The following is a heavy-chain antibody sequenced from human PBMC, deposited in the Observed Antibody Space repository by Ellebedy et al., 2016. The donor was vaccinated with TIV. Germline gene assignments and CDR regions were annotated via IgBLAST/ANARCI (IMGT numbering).Heavy chain of an antibody. Sequence: ASVKVSXXASGYILTSYGISWVRQAPGQGLEWMGWISAYNGNTNFAQKLQGRVTMTTDTSTSTAYMELRSLRSDDTAVYYCAREYYDSRYGMDVWGQGTTVTVSS. V-gene: IGHV1-18*01. CDR3: AREYYDSRYGMDV. J-gene: IGHJ6*02. D-gene: IGHD3-22*01. CDR2: ISAYNGNT. CDR1: GYILTSYG.